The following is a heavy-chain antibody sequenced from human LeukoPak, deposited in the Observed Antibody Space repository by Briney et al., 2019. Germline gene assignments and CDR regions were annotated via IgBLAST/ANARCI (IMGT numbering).Heavy chain of an antibody. CDR2: ISAYNGNT. CDR3: ARDFVLARPNNWFDP. J-gene: IGHJ5*02. D-gene: IGHD2-8*02. CDR1: GYTFTSYG. Sequence: ASVKVSCKASGYTFTSYGISWVRQAPGQGLEWMGWISAYNGNTNYAQKLQGRVTMTTDTSTSTAYMELRSLRSDDTAVYYCARDFVLARPNNWFDPWGQGTLVTVSS. V-gene: IGHV1-18*01.